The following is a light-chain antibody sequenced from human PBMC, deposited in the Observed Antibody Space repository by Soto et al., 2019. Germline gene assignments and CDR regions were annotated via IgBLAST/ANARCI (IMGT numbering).Light chain of an antibody. CDR2: AAS. Sequence: DIQMTQSPSSLSASVGDRVTITCRASQSISNYLNWYQQKPGKAPKLLIYAASSLQSGVPSRFSGSGSGTDFILTINSLQPEDFATYYCQHNYRIPPTFGGGTKVEIK. CDR3: QHNYRIPPT. V-gene: IGKV1-39*01. CDR1: QSISNY. J-gene: IGKJ4*01.